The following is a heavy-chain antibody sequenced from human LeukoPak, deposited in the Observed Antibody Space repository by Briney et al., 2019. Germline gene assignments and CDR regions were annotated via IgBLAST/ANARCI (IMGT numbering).Heavy chain of an antibody. D-gene: IGHD6-19*01. CDR2: ISGSGDST. J-gene: IGHJ3*02. Sequence: GGSLRLSCAASGFTFSSYAMSWVRQAPGKGLEWVSAISGSGDSTYYADSVKGRFTISRDNSKNTLYLQMNSLRAEDTAVYYCANHIITDGSGWDDAFDIWGQGTMVTVSS. CDR3: ANHIITDGSGWDDAFDI. CDR1: GFTFSSYA. V-gene: IGHV3-23*01.